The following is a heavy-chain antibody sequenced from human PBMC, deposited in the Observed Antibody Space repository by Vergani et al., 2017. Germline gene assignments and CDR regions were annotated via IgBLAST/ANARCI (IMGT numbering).Heavy chain of an antibody. J-gene: IGHJ4*02. CDR2: IIPIIRLA. Sequence: QVHLEQSGTEVKKPGSSVKVSCKVSGDIFNNYTVTWVRQAPGQGLEWMGRIIPIIRLATSAQKFQDRVKITGDTSTNTVYMEMNKLRSEDTAGYYCARVSPGDNSGWEPFDYWGQGTLVTVSS. D-gene: IGHD6-19*01. CDR3: ARVSPGDNSGWEPFDY. V-gene: IGHV1-69*02. CDR1: GDIFNNYT.